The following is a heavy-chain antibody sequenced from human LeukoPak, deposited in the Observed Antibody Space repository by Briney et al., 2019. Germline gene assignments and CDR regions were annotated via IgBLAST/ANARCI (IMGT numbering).Heavy chain of an antibody. Sequence: GGSXRXYXAXXGFTFSSYSMNWVRQAPGKGLEWVSSISSSSSYIYYADSVKGRFTISRDNAKNSLYLQMNSLRAEDTAVYYCASLLGGDYWGQGTLVTVSS. CDR2: ISSSSSYI. CDR1: GFTFSSYS. CDR3: ASLLGGDY. J-gene: IGHJ4*02. D-gene: IGHD3-10*01. V-gene: IGHV3-21*01.